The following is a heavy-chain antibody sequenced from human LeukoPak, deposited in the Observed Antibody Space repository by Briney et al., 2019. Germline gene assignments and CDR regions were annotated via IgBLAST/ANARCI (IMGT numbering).Heavy chain of an antibody. CDR1: GFTFSSYS. V-gene: IGHV3-21*01. J-gene: IGHJ4*02. CDR2: ISSSSSYI. D-gene: IGHD2-21*02. CDR3: ARDPGVVVTAIRRYFDY. Sequence: GGSLRLSCAASGFTFSSYSMNWVRQAPGKGLEWLSSISSSSSYIYYADSVKGRFTISRDNAKNSLYLQMNSLRAEDTAVYYCARDPGVVVTAIRRYFDYWGQGTLVTVSS.